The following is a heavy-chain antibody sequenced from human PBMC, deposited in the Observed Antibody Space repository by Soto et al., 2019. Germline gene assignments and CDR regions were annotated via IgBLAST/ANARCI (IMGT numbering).Heavy chain of an antibody. CDR3: ASEYSSGWNPLGY. D-gene: IGHD6-19*01. Sequence: PGGSLRLSCEASGFTFSSYWMHWFRQTPGKGLVWVSRINRDGSNTTYADSVKGRFTISRDNAKNTLSLQMNSLRADDTAVYYCASEYSSGWNPLGYWGQGTLVPVSS. J-gene: IGHJ4*02. CDR1: GFTFSSYW. V-gene: IGHV3-74*01. CDR2: INRDGSNT.